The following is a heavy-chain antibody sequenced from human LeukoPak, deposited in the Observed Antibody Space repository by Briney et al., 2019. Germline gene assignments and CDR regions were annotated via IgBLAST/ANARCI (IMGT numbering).Heavy chain of an antibody. CDR1: GFTFSSYW. J-gene: IGHJ4*02. CDR2: ISGSGGST. V-gene: IGHV3-23*01. D-gene: IGHD5-12*01. Sequence: GGSLRLSCAASGFTFSSYWMSWVRQAPGKGLEWVSAISGSGGSTYYADSVKGRFTISRDNSKNTLYLQMNSLRAEDTAVYYCATSGYGGDFDYWGQGTLVTVSS. CDR3: ATSGYGGDFDY.